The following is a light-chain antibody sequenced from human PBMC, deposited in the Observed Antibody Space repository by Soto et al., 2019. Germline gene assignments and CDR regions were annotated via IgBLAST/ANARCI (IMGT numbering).Light chain of an antibody. CDR2: DVN. CDR1: SSDIGAYNF. J-gene: IGLJ2*01. Sequence: QSALTQPASVSGSPGQSITISCTGTSSDIGAYNFVSWYQQHPGKAPKLMLYDVNIRPSGVSNRFSGSKSGNTASLTTSGRQAEDEADYYCTSWTTSPTMIFGGGTKLTVL. V-gene: IGLV2-14*03. CDR3: TSWTTSPTMI.